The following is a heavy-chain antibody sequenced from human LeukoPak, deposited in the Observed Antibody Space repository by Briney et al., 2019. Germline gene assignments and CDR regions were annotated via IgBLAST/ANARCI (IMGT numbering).Heavy chain of an antibody. V-gene: IGHV3-11*06. Sequence: KTGGSLRLSCAASGFTFSDYYMGWIRQAPGKGLEWVSYISSSSSYTNYADSVKGRFTISRDNAKNSLYLQMNSLRAEDTAVYYCARVGRRVAVAGNAFDIWGQGTMVTVSS. CDR2: ISSSSSYT. J-gene: IGHJ3*02. CDR3: ARVGRRVAVAGNAFDI. D-gene: IGHD6-19*01. CDR1: GFTFSDYY.